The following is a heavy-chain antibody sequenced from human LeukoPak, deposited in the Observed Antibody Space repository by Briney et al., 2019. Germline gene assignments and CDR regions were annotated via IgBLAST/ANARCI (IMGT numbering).Heavy chain of an antibody. V-gene: IGHV1-69*05. CDR2: IIPIFGTA. J-gene: IGHJ5*02. CDR3: ARSWVYSSSWYRGFDP. D-gene: IGHD6-13*01. CDR1: GGTFSSYA. Sequence: SVKVSCKASGGTFSSYAISWVRQAPGQGLEWMGGIIPIFGTANYAQKFQGRVTITTDESTSTAYMELSSLRSEDTAVYYCARSWVYSSSWYRGFDPWGQGTLDTVSS.